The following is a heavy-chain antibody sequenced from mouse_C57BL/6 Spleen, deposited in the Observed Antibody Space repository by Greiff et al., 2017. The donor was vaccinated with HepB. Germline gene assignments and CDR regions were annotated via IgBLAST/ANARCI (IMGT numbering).Heavy chain of an antibody. CDR1: GFSLTSYG. J-gene: IGHJ4*01. Sequence: QVQLKESGPGLVQPSQSLSITCTVSGFSLTSYGVHWVRQSPGKGLEWLGVIWSGGSTDYNAAFISRLSISKDNSKSQVFFKMNSLQADDTAIYYCARPYYGKDYAMDYWGQGTSVTVSS. D-gene: IGHD2-10*01. CDR2: IWSGGST. V-gene: IGHV2-2*01. CDR3: ARPYYGKDYAMDY.